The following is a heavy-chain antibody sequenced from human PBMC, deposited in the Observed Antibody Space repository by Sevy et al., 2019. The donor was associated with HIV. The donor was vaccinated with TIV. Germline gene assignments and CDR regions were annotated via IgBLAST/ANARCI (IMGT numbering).Heavy chain of an antibody. D-gene: IGHD6-19*01. CDR1: GFTFSSYA. V-gene: IGHV3-30-3*01. Sequence: GRSLRLSCAASGFTFSSYAMHWVRQAPGKGLEWVAVISYDGSNKYYADSVKGRFTISRDNSKNTLYLQMNSLRAEDTAVYYCAREAGYSSGWDYYYYGMDVWGQGTTVTVSS. CDR3: AREAGYSSGWDYYYYGMDV. J-gene: IGHJ6*02. CDR2: ISYDGSNK.